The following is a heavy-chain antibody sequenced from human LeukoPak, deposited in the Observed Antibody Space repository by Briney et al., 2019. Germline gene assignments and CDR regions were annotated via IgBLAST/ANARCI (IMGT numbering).Heavy chain of an antibody. Sequence: SETLSLTCTVSGGSISSADFYWSWIRQPPGKGLEWIGYIYYTRSTYYNPSLKSRVTMSVDTSKNQFSLKVSSVTAADTAVYYCVSGSTVGSGFYQTNFDYWGQGSLVTVSS. CDR2: IYYTRST. J-gene: IGHJ4*02. V-gene: IGHV4-30-4*08. CDR1: GGSISSADFY. D-gene: IGHD3-22*01. CDR3: VSGSTVGSGFYQTNFDY.